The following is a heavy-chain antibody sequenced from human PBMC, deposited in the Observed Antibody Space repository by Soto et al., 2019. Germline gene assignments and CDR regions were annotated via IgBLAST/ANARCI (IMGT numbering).Heavy chain of an antibody. CDR1: GYSFTTYW. D-gene: IGHD3-3*01. Sequence: PGESLKISCKGSGYSFTTYWIGWVRQKPGKGLEWMGIINPADSDTRYSPSFQGHVTISADRSISTAYLQLSSLKASDTALYYCARHEQFSDYYYGTEVWGQGTTVTVSS. J-gene: IGHJ6*02. CDR2: INPADSDT. CDR3: ARHEQFSDYYYGTEV. V-gene: IGHV5-51*01.